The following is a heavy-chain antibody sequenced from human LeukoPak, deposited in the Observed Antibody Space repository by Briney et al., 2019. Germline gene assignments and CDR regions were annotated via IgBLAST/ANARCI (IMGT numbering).Heavy chain of an antibody. D-gene: IGHD3-22*01. V-gene: IGHV4-39*01. CDR1: GGSISSSSYY. Sequence: SETLSLTCTVSGGSISSSSYYWGWIRQPPGKGLEWFGSIYYSGSTYYNPSLKSRVTISVDTSKNQFYLKLSSVTAADTAVYYCASHSYYDSSGYNYYYYYYMDVWGKGTTVTISS. CDR3: ASHSYYDSSGYNYYYYYYMDV. J-gene: IGHJ6*03. CDR2: IYYSGST.